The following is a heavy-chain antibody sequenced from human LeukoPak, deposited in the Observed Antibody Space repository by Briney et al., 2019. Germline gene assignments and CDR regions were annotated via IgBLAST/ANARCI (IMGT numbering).Heavy chain of an antibody. CDR1: GFTFSSYA. CDR3: ARGGIYGDYEAADY. CDR2: ISYDGSNK. V-gene: IGHV3-30-3*01. D-gene: IGHD4-17*01. J-gene: IGHJ4*02. Sequence: GGSLRLSCAASGFTFSSYAMHWVRQAPGKGLEWVAVISYDGSNKYYADSVKGRFTISRDNSKNTLYLQMNSLRAEDTAVYYCARGGIYGDYEAADYWGQGTLVTVSS.